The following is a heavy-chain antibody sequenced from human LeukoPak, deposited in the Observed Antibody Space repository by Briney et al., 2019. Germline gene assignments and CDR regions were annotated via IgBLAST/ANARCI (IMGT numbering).Heavy chain of an antibody. CDR3: ASSGSYRFDY. D-gene: IGHD1-26*01. J-gene: IGHJ4*02. Sequence: GGSLRLSCSASGFTFSSYAMNWVRQAPGKGLEWVSHITASGTAMFYADSVKGRFTISRDNAKNSLYLQMNSLRDEDTAVYYCASSGSYRFDYWGQGTLVTVSS. CDR1: GFTFSSYA. CDR2: ITASGTAM. V-gene: IGHV3-48*02.